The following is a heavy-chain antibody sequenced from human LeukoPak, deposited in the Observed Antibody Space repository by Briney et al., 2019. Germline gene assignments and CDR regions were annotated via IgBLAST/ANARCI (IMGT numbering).Heavy chain of an antibody. D-gene: IGHD2-15*01. CDR3: AKDHGYCSGGSCYPYYFDY. CDR1: GFTFSSYA. J-gene: IGHJ4*02. CDR2: ISGSGGST. V-gene: IGHV3-23*01. Sequence: GGSLRLSCAASGFTFSSYAMSWVRQAPGKGLEWVSAISGSGGSTYYADSVKGRFTISRDNSKNTLYLQMNSLRAEDTAVYYCAKDHGYCSGGSCYPYYFDYWGQGTLVTVSS.